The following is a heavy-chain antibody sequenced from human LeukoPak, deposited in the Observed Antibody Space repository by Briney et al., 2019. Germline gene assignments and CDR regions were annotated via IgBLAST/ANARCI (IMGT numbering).Heavy chain of an antibody. CDR2: INPSGGST. CDR3: ARVVTPRYCSTTSCYWKGWFDP. D-gene: IGHD2-2*01. Sequence: ASVKVSRKASGYTFTSYYMHWVRQAPGQGLEWMGIINPSGGSTSYAQKFQGRVTMTRDTSTSTAYMELNSLRSEDTAVYYCARVVTPRYCSTTSCYWKGWFDPWGQGTLVTVSS. V-gene: IGHV1-46*01. J-gene: IGHJ5*02. CDR1: GYTFTSYY.